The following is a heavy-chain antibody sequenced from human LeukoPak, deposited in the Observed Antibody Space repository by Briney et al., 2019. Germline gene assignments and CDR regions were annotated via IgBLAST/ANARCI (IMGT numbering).Heavy chain of an antibody. J-gene: IGHJ4*02. CDR3: AREGQPLLCFDY. Sequence: PGRSLRLSCAASGFTFSSYAMHWVRQAPGKGLEWVAVISYDGSNKYYADSVKGRFTISRDNSKNTLYLQMNSLGAEDTAVYYCAREGQPLLCFDYWGQGTLVTVSS. V-gene: IGHV3-30-3*01. CDR2: ISYDGSNK. D-gene: IGHD2-21*02. CDR1: GFTFSSYA.